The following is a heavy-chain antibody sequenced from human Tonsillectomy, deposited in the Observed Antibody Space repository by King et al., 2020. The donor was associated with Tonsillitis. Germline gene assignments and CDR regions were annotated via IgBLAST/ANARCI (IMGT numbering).Heavy chain of an antibody. Sequence: VQSGESLRLSCAASGFTFSSYAMSWLRQAPGKGLEWVSTISSSARSTYYSDSVRGRFTISRDNSQNTLYLQMNSLRVEDTAVYYCAKVRDVYGDYGDFDSWGQGTLVTVSS. V-gene: IGHV3-23*01. J-gene: IGHJ4*02. CDR1: GFTFSSYA. CDR2: ISSSARST. CDR3: AKVRDVYGDYGDFDS. D-gene: IGHD4-17*01.